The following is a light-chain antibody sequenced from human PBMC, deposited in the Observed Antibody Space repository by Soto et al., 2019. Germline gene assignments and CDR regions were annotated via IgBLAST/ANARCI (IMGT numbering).Light chain of an antibody. Sequence: EIVLTQSPGTLSLSPGERATLSCRASQSVSSGFLAWYQQKPGQAPRLLIYGASSRATGIPDRFSGSGSGTDFTLTISRLEPEECAVYYCQQYGSSPWTFGQGTKVEIK. J-gene: IGKJ1*01. V-gene: IGKV3-20*01. CDR1: QSVSSGF. CDR3: QQYGSSPWT. CDR2: GAS.